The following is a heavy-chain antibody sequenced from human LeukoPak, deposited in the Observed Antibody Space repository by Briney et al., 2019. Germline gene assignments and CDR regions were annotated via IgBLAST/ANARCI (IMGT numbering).Heavy chain of an antibody. J-gene: IGHJ4*02. Sequence: SVKVSCKASGGTFSSYTISWVRQAPGQGLEWMGRIIPILGIANYAQKFQGRVTITADKSTSTAYMELSSLRSEDTAVYYCARDQDYHDSSGYPYYFDYWGQGTLVTVSS. CDR3: ARDQDYHDSSGYPYYFDY. D-gene: IGHD3-22*01. CDR2: IIPILGIA. V-gene: IGHV1-69*04. CDR1: GGTFSSYT.